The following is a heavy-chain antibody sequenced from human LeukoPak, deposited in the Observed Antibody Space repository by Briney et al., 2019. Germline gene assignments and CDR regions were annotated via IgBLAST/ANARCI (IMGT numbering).Heavy chain of an antibody. J-gene: IGHJ6*03. CDR1: GFTFCDYA. D-gene: IGHD3-16*01. CDR2: IRTEAYHGAT. CDR3: TRTFGYYYFYMDV. V-gene: IGHV3-49*04. Sequence: PGGTLRLSCAASGFTFCDYAMSWVRQAPGKGLEWVGFIRTEAYHGATDYGASVKGRFTISRDDSKNIAYLEMNSLNTEDTAVYYCTRTFGYYYFYMDVWGKGTTVIVSS.